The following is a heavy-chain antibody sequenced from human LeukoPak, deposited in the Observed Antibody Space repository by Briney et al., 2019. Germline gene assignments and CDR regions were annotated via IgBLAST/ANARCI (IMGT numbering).Heavy chain of an antibody. J-gene: IGHJ4*02. V-gene: IGHV4-59*01. CDR2: IYYSGST. D-gene: IGHD4-17*01. CDR3: ARVKVGEFDY. Sequence: NPSETLSLTCTVSGGSISSYYWSWIRQPPGKGLEWVGDIYYSGSTNYNPSLKRRVTISVDTSKNQFSLKLSSVTAADTAVYYCARVKVGEFDYWGQGTLVTVSS. CDR1: GGSISSYY.